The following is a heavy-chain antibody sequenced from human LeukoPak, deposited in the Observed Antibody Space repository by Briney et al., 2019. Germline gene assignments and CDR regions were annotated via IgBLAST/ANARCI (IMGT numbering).Heavy chain of an antibody. V-gene: IGHV3-53*01. CDR2: SYSDGSS. CDR3: ARILGTTDAFDI. D-gene: IGHD2/OR15-2a*01. Sequence: GGSLRLSCAASGFTINNNYMTWVRQAPGKGLEWVSVSYSDGSSYYADSVKGRFTMSRDSSKNTVNLQMNILTVEDTAVYYCARILGTTDAFDIWGQGTMVTVSS. J-gene: IGHJ3*02. CDR1: GFTINNNY.